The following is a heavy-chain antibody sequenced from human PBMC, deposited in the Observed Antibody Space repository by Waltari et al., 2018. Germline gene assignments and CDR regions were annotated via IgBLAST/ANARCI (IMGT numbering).Heavy chain of an antibody. CDR1: GFAFSRYW. D-gene: IGHD2-2*01. V-gene: IGHV3-7*01. CDR3: AKSRGFEY. Sequence: EVQLLESGGDLVQPGRALRLSGAASGFAFSRYWMSWVRQNPGKGREWVAKINYDGSQKYYADSVKGRFTTSRDNAKNSVYLQMHSLRVEDTAMYYCAKSRGFEYWGQGALVTVSS. J-gene: IGHJ4*02. CDR2: INYDGSQK.